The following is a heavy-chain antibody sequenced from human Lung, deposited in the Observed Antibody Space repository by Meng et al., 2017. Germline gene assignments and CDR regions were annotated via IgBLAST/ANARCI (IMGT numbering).Heavy chain of an antibody. CDR1: GGSFSDYY. Sequence: QVQLTQWGVGMLKPSETLSLPCVVSGGSFSDYYWSWIRQPPGKGLEWIGEINHSGSTNYNPSLESRATISVDTSQNNLSLKLSSVTAADSAVYYCARGPTTMAHDFDYWGQGTLVTVSS. D-gene: IGHD4-11*01. J-gene: IGHJ4*02. CDR2: INHSGST. CDR3: ARGPTTMAHDFDY. V-gene: IGHV4-34*01.